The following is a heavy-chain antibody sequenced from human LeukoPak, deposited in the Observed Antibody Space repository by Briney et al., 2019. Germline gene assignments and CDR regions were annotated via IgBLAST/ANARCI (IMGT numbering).Heavy chain of an antibody. Sequence: PPGGSLRLSCAASGFTFSNYAMSWVRQAPGKGLEWVAVISYDGSNKYYADSVKGRFTISRDNSKNTLYLQMNSLRAEDTAVYYCARVVDYDYVWGSYSYAFPDYWGQGTLVTVSS. CDR2: ISYDGSNK. D-gene: IGHD3-16*02. V-gene: IGHV3-30-3*01. CDR1: GFTFSNYA. CDR3: ARVVDYDYVWGSYSYAFPDY. J-gene: IGHJ4*02.